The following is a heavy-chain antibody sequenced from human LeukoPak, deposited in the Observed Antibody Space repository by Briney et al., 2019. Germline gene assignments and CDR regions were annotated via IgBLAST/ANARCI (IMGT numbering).Heavy chain of an antibody. Sequence: PSETLSLTCTVYSGSVSDYHWSWIRQSPAKGLEWIGYIYYTGSSSYNPSLRSRVIISADTSKNQFSLKLSSVTAADTAVYYCASRKLGNDYWGQGTLVTVSS. CDR3: ASRKLGNDY. V-gene: IGHV4-59*02. CDR1: SGSVSDYH. CDR2: IYYTGSS. D-gene: IGHD7-27*01. J-gene: IGHJ4*01.